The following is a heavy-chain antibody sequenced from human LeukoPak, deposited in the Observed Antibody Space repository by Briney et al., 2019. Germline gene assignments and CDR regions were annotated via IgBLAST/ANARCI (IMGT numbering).Heavy chain of an antibody. CDR3: ARAPYYYDSGTIDY. J-gene: IGHJ4*02. CDR2: ISSSSSYI. D-gene: IGHD3-22*01. V-gene: IGHV3-21*01. CDR1: GFTFSSYS. Sequence: GGSLRLSCAASGFTFSSYSMNWVRQAPGKGLEWVSSISSSSSYIYYAHSVKGRFTISRDNAKNSLYLQMNSLRAEDTAVYYCARAPYYYDSGTIDYWGQGTLVTVSS.